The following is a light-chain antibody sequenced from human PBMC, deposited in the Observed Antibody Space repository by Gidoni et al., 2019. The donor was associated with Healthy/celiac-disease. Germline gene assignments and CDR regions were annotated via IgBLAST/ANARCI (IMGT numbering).Light chain of an antibody. Sequence: IVLSQSPGPLSLSPGERAALSCRDSQSVSSSYLAWYQQKPGQAPRLLIYGASSRATGIPDRFSGSGSGTDFTRTISRLEPEDFAVYYCQQYGSSPNTFGGGTKVEIK. CDR3: QQYGSSPNT. CDR1: QSVSSSY. J-gene: IGKJ4*01. V-gene: IGKV3-20*01. CDR2: GAS.